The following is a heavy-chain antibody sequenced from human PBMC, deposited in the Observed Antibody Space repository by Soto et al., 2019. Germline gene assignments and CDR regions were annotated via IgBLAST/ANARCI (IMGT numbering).Heavy chain of an antibody. Sequence: GESLKISCKGSGYTFTSNWITWVRQMPGKGLEWMGRIDPSDSYTSYSPSSQGRVTFSVDKSINTVYLQWISLKPSATAIYYCARHTWSLQPPMGWFAPWGQGTLVTVSS. CDR1: GYTFTSNW. CDR2: IDPSDSYT. D-gene: IGHD1-1*01. J-gene: IGHJ5*01. V-gene: IGHV5-10-1*01. CDR3: ARHTWSLQPPMGWFAP.